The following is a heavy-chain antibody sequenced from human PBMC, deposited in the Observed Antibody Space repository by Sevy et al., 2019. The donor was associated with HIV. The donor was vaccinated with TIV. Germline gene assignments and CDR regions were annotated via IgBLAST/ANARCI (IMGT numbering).Heavy chain of an antibody. CDR1: GFTFGNHA. Sequence: GGSLRLSCAASGFTFGNHAIHWVRLAPGKGLEWVAIISFDGRNEKYADSVKGRFTISRDNSKNTVYLQMTRLRTEDTAVYYCARDRCTDGVCFRSGYFDYWGQGTLVTVSS. V-gene: IGHV3-30*04. CDR2: ISFDGRNE. J-gene: IGHJ4*01. D-gene: IGHD2-8*01. CDR3: ARDRCTDGVCFRSGYFDY.